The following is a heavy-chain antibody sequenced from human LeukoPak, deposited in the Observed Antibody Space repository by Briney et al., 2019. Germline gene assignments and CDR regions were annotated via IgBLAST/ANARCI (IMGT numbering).Heavy chain of an antibody. Sequence: PGGSLRLSCAASEFTFSSYSMNWVRQAPGKGLEWVSSISSSSSYIYYADSVKGRFTISRDNAKNSLYLQMNSLRAEDTAVYYCARLSNCGGDCPLDYWGQGTLVTVSS. J-gene: IGHJ4*02. V-gene: IGHV3-21*01. CDR3: ARLSNCGGDCPLDY. CDR2: ISSSSSYI. CDR1: EFTFSSYS. D-gene: IGHD2-21*02.